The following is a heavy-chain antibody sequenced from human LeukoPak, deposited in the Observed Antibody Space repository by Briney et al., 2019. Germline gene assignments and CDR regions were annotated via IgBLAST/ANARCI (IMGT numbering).Heavy chain of an antibody. Sequence: SQTLSLTCAISGDSVSSNSAAWNCIRQPPSRGFESLGRTYYRSTWYHEFAESVESRITIYPDTSKNQFSLQLNTLTPEDTAMYYCARSGLRDYCYCWGLGNLVTVSS. V-gene: IGHV6-1*01. CDR1: GDSVSSNSAA. CDR2: TYYRSTWYH. J-gene: IGHJ4*02. CDR3: ARSGLRDYCYC. D-gene: IGHD3-9*01.